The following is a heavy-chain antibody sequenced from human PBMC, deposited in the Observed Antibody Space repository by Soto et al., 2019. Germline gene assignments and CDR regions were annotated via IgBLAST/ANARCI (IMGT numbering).Heavy chain of an antibody. V-gene: IGHV3-30*03. CDR3: ASNYYDFWSGYYDYYYLDV. CDR2: ISHDGSNK. D-gene: IGHD3-3*01. CDR1: GFTFTTCG. J-gene: IGHJ6*03. Sequence: QVQLVESGGGVVQPGRSLRLSCAASGFTFTTCGMHWVRQAPGKGLEWVALISHDGSNKYYAESVKCRFTISSDNSKNTLNLQMNSLRAEDTAVYYCASNYYDFWSGYYDYYYLDVWGKGTTVTVSS.